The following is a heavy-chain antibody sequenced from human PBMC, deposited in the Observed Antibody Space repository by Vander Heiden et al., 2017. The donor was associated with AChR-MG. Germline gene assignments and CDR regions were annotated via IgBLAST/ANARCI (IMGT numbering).Heavy chain of an antibody. CDR3: SDHLY. D-gene: IGHD3-3*02. CDR1: GFTFSNSW. V-gene: IGHV3-15*01. Sequence: EVQLVESGGGLVKPGGSLRISCAASGFTFSNSWMSWVRRAPGKGLEWVGQIRSETDGGTIEYAALVKGRFTISRDDSKNILFLQMNSLKIEDTAVYYCSDHLYWGQGALVTVSS. J-gene: IGHJ4*02. CDR2: IRSETDGGTI.